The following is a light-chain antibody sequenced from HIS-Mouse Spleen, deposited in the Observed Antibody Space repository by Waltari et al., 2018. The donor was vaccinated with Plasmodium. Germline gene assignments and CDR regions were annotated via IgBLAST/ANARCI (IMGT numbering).Light chain of an antibody. CDR1: QSVSSIY. Sequence: EIVLTQSPGTLSLYPGERATLSCRASQSVSSIYLAWYQQKPGQAPRLLISGASSRATGIPDRFSGSGSGTDFTLTISRLEPEDFAVYYCQQYGSSPPLTFGGGTKVEIK. CDR2: GAS. CDR3: QQYGSSPPLT. J-gene: IGKJ4*01. V-gene: IGKV3-20*01.